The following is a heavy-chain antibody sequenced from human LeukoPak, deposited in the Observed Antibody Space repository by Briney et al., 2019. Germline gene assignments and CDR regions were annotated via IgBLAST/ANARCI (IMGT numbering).Heavy chain of an antibody. Sequence: GGSLRLSCAGSGFAFSSYWMSWVRQAPGKVLEWVASIKRDGSEEYYVDSVKGRFTISRDNAKNSVYLQMNSLRAEDTAVYYCASTWNYLYFDYWGQGTLVTVSS. J-gene: IGHJ4*02. D-gene: IGHD1-7*01. CDR1: GFAFSSYW. CDR2: IKRDGSEE. CDR3: ASTWNYLYFDY. V-gene: IGHV3-7*01.